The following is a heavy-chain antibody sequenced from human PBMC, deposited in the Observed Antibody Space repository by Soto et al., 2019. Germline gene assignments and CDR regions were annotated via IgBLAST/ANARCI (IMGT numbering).Heavy chain of an antibody. CDR1: GVTFSSCA. CDR2: ISGRGDAT. Sequence: GGSLRLSCTLPGVTFSSCAMSWVRQAPGKGLEWLSAISGRGDATHYADSVKGRFTVSRDNSKNTLYLQMNSLRVEDTAVYYCASRFTIVVAPSAPFDYWGQGTLVTSPQ. J-gene: IGHJ4*02. D-gene: IGHD2-15*01. V-gene: IGHV3-23*01. CDR3: ASRFTIVVAPSAPFDY.